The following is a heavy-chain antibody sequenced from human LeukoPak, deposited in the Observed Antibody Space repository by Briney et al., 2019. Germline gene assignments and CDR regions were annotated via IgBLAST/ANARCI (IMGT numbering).Heavy chain of an antibody. V-gene: IGHV4-4*09. J-gene: IGHJ4*02. CDR1: GGSFSSYY. Sequence: AETLSLTCTASGGSFSSYYWRWIRQPPGKGLECIGYIYTSGSTNYNHPLQSRLTISEGTSKNPFSLKLSSVTAADTAVYYCARLAAAGRLDYWGQGTLVTVSS. CDR2: IYTSGST. CDR3: ARLAAAGRLDY. D-gene: IGHD6-13*01.